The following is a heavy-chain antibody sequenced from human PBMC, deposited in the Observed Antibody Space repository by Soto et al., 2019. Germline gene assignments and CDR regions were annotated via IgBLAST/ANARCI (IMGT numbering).Heavy chain of an antibody. J-gene: IGHJ4*02. CDR1: GGSLSRYY. CDR3: ARCVGTAMVNFDY. V-gene: IGHV4-34*01. Sequence: TLSLTCAVYGGSLSRYYWSWIRQPPGKGLEWIGEINHTGSTNYNPSLKSRVTISVDTSKNQCSLELSSVTAPDTAVYYCARCVGTAMVNFDYWGQGTVVTVSS. CDR2: INHTGST. D-gene: IGHD5-18*01.